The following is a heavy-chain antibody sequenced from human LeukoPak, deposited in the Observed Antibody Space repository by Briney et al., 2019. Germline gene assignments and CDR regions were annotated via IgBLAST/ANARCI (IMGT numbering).Heavy chain of an antibody. CDR3: ARQEDYYGSGSYYISY. CDR1: GGSISSSSYY. V-gene: IGHV4-39*01. Sequence: PSETLSLTCTVSGGSISSSSYYWGWIRQPPGKGLEWIGSIYYSGSTYYNPSLKGRVTISVDTSKNQFSLKLSSVTAADTAVYYCARQEDYYGSGSYYISYWGQGTLVTVSS. J-gene: IGHJ4*02. CDR2: IYYSGST. D-gene: IGHD3-10*01.